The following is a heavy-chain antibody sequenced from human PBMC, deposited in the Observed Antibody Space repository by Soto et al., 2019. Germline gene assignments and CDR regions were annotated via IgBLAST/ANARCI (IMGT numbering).Heavy chain of an antibody. Sequence: GESLRLSCATSGFTFSSYTMSWVRQAPGKGLEWVSAISGSGGSTYYADSVKGRFTISRDNSKNTLYLQMNSLRAEDTAVYYCAKGKQYGEGHSGYDSFYSYYGMEVWGQGTTFPGSS. CDR1: GFTFSSYT. D-gene: IGHD5-12*01. J-gene: IGHJ6*02. V-gene: IGHV3-23*01. CDR3: AKGKQYGEGHSGYDSFYSYYGMEV. CDR2: ISGSGGST.